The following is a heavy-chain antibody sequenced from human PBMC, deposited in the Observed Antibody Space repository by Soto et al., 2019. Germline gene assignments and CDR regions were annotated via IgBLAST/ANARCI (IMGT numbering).Heavy chain of an antibody. V-gene: IGHV3-23*01. CDR1: GFTFSSYA. J-gene: IGHJ5*02. D-gene: IGHD3-3*01. CDR3: AKMSDYDFWSGLRWFDP. CDR2: ISGSGGST. Sequence: GGSLRLSCAASGFTFSSYAMSWVRQAPGKGLEWVSAISGSGGSTYYADSVKGRFTISRDNSKNTLYLQMNSLRAEDTAVYYCAKMSDYDFWSGLRWFDPWGQGTLVTVSS.